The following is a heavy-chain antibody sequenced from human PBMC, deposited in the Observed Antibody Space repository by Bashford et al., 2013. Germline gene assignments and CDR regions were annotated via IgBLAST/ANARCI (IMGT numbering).Heavy chain of an antibody. CDR2: ISGSGGRT. V-gene: IGHV3-23*01. Sequence: VRQAPGKGAGWVSAISGSGGRTHYADSVKGRSTISRDNSKNTLYLQMNSLRAEDTAMYYCARYTTVVTHDAIDVWGQGTMVTVSS. J-gene: IGHJ3*01. CDR3: ARYTTVVTHDAIDV. D-gene: IGHD4-23*01.